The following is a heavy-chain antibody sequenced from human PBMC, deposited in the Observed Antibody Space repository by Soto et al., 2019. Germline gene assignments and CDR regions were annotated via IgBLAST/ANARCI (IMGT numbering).Heavy chain of an antibody. CDR3: ARDRRGVMKKVDYYYMDV. CDR1: GYTFTSYG. J-gene: IGHJ6*03. D-gene: IGHD3-10*01. CDR2: IRAYNGHT. Sequence: GASVKVSCKASGYTFTSYGIRWVRQASGQGLEWMGWIRAYNGHTDYAQKLQGRVTMTTDTSTSTAYMELRSPRSDDTAVYYCARDRRGVMKKVDYYYMDVWGKGTTVTVSS. V-gene: IGHV1-18*01.